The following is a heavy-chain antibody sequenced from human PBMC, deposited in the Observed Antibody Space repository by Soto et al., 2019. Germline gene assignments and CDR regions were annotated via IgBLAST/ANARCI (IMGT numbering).Heavy chain of an antibody. D-gene: IGHD6-19*01. CDR2: ISAYNGNT. J-gene: IGHJ4*02. CDR1: GETIASFG. V-gene: IGHV1-18*01. CDR3: ARDLSVSAVAGPDY. Sequence: PVGDWWRASGETIASFGSSWVRQDIGQGLEWMGWISAYNGNTNYAQKLQGRVTMTTDTSTSTAYMELRSLRSDDTAVYYCARDLSVSAVAGPDYWGQGTLVTVSS.